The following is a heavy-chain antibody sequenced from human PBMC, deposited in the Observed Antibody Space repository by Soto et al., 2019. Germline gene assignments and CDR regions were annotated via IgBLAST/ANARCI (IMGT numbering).Heavy chain of an antibody. J-gene: IGHJ6*02. D-gene: IGHD4-17*01. Sequence: GASVKVSCKSSGYTFTSYYMHCVRQAPGQGLEWMGIINPSGGSTSYAQKFQGRVTMTRDTSTSTVYMELSSLRSEDTAVYYCARNYGDYYYGMDAWGQGTTVTVSS. V-gene: IGHV1-46*01. CDR2: INPSGGST. CDR3: ARNYGDYYYGMDA. CDR1: GYTFTSYY.